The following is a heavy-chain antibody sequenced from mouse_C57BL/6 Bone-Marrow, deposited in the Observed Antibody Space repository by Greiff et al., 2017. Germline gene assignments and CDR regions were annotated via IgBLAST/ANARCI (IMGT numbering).Heavy chain of an antibody. CDR3: ARGVWLLQFAY. CDR2: INPGSGGT. D-gene: IGHD2-3*01. J-gene: IGHJ3*01. CDR1: GYAFTNYL. V-gene: IGHV1-54*01. Sequence: VQLVESGAELVRPGTSVKVSCKASGYAFTNYLIEWVKQRPGQGLEWIGVINPGSGGTNYNEKFKGKATLTADKSSSTAYMQLSSLTSEDSAVYFCARGVWLLQFAYWGQGTLVTVSA.